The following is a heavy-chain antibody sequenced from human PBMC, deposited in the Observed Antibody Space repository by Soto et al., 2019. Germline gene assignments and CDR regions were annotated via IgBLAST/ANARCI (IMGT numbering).Heavy chain of an antibody. J-gene: IGHJ4*02. Sequence: ASVKVSCKASGYTFTSYGISWVRQAPGQGLEWMGWISAYNGNTNYAQKLQGRVTMTTDTSTSTAYMELRSLRSDDTAVYYCARGGHYYDSSGYSQFDYWGQGTLVTVSS. V-gene: IGHV1-18*01. D-gene: IGHD3-22*01. CDR1: GYTFTSYG. CDR3: ARGGHYYDSSGYSQFDY. CDR2: ISAYNGNT.